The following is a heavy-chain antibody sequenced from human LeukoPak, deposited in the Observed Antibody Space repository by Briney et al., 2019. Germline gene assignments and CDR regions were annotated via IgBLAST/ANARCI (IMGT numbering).Heavy chain of an antibody. CDR1: GYTFTGYY. J-gene: IGHJ6*02. D-gene: IGHD5-12*01. Sequence: PGASVKVSCKASGYTFTGYYMHWVRQAPGQGFEWMGWINPNSGGTNYAQKFQGWVTMTRDTSISTAYMELSRLRSDDTAVYYCARDYSGYAGGYYYYGMDVWGQGTTVTVSS. CDR2: INPNSGGT. V-gene: IGHV1-2*04. CDR3: ARDYSGYAGGYYYYGMDV.